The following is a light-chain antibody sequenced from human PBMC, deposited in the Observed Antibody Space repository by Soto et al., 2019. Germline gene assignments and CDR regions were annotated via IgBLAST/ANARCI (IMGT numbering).Light chain of an antibody. CDR3: QPTYITPIN. Sequence: DIQMTQSPSSLSASVVDRFTITCRARQTISSYLNWYQQRPGKAPNLLIYASSMLQSGVPPRFRGSGSGTDFKLTISSLQPEAFATYYGQPTYITPINFGKGTRLESK. CDR1: QTISSY. CDR2: ASS. V-gene: IGKV1-39*01. J-gene: IGKJ5*01.